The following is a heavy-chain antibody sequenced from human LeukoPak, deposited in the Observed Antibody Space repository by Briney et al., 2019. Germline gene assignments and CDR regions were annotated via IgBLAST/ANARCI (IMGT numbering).Heavy chain of an antibody. CDR2: IRGGGHGP. J-gene: IGHJ3*02. Sequence: PGGSLRLSCTASGFTFSDYAMMWIRQSPGKGPEWVAAIRGGGHGPFYAASVRGRFTISRDNSKYTLFLQMDSLRAEDTAVYYCARDPNGDYVGAFDMWGPGTMVTVSS. CDR3: ARDPNGDYVGAFDM. D-gene: IGHD4-17*01. V-gene: IGHV3-23*01. CDR1: GFTFSDYA.